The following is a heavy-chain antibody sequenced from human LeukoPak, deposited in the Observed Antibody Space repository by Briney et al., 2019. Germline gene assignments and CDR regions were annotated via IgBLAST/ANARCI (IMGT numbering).Heavy chain of an antibody. V-gene: IGHV4-61*02. Sequence: SETLSLTWTVSGGSISSGSYYWSWIRQPAGKGLEWIGRIYTSGSTNYNPSLKSRVTISVDTSKNQFSLKLSSVTAADTAVYYCARATYSANRFDYWGQGTLVTVSS. D-gene: IGHD2-15*01. CDR2: IYTSGST. CDR1: GGSISSGSYY. CDR3: ARATYSANRFDY. J-gene: IGHJ4*02.